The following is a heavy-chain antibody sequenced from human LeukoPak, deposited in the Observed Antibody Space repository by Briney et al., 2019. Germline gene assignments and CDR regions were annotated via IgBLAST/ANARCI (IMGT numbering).Heavy chain of an antibody. CDR3: AAGTTVTTAFDY. Sequence: PGGSLRLSCVVSGLTVSNNYMTWVRQAPKKGLEWVSVSENGGNIFSADSVQGRFTSSRDASKTILYLQMNSLRLDDTAVYYCAAGTTVTTAFDYWGQGILVTVSS. V-gene: IGHV3-53*01. CDR1: GLTVSNNY. CDR2: SENGGNI. J-gene: IGHJ4*02. D-gene: IGHD4-11*01.